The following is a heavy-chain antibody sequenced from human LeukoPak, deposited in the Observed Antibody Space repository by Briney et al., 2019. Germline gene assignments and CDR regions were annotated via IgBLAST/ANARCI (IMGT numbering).Heavy chain of an antibody. CDR2: LSSSGGNP. Sequence: GGSLRLSCAASGFTFGNYAMNWVRQAPGKGLEWVSSLSSSGGNPNYADSVKGRLTISRDNAKNSLYLQMNSLRAEDTAVYYCARDSEDVWGKGTTVTVSS. CDR3: ARDSEDV. V-gene: IGHV3-21*01. CDR1: GFTFGNYA. J-gene: IGHJ6*04.